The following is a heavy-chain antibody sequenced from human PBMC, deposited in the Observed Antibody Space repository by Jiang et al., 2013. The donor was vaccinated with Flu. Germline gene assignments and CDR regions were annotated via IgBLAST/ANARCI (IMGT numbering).Heavy chain of an antibody. CDR2: ISANKGNT. J-gene: IGHJ6*02. CDR1: GYTFTSYG. D-gene: IGHD3-22*01. Sequence: HSGAEVKKPGAAVKVSCKASGYTFTSYGINWVRQAPGQGLEWLGRISANKGNTNYAQKVQGRVTMTTETSTTTAYMELRSLRSDDTAVYYCVRDNSAYYYDLGDYSYGMDVWGQGTTVTVYS. CDR3: VRDNSAYYYDLGDYSYGMDV. V-gene: IGHV1-18*04.